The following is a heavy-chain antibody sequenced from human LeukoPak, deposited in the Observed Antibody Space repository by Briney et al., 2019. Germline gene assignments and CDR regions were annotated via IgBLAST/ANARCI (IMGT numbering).Heavy chain of an antibody. CDR1: GFTFSSYA. CDR3: AKASDYYDSSGYGPFDY. D-gene: IGHD3-22*01. J-gene: IGHJ4*02. Sequence: PGGSLRVSCAASGFTFSSYAMSWVRQAPGKGLERVSAISGSGGSTYYADSVKGRFTISRDNSKTTLYLQMNSLRAEDTAVYYCAKASDYYDSSGYGPFDYWGQGTLVTVSS. V-gene: IGHV3-23*01. CDR2: ISGSGGST.